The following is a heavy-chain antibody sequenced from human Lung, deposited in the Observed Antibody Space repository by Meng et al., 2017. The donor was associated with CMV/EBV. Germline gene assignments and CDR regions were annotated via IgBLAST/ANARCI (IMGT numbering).Heavy chain of an antibody. CDR2: IIPIIGIT. D-gene: IGHD6-13*01. CDR1: GSSFGNYG. J-gene: IGHJ4*02. V-gene: IGHV1-69*10. CDR3: ARERDSSSWFDGY. Sequence: SVKVSCKASGSSFGNYGISWVRQAPGQGLEWMGVIIPIIGITKYAQRFQGRVTITADTSTSTAYMELSSLGSEDTAMYYCARERDSSSWFDGYWGQGTLVTVSS.